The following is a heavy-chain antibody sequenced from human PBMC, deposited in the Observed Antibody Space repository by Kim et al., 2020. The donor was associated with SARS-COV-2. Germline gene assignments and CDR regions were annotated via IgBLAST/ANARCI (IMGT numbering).Heavy chain of an antibody. Sequence: SETLSLTCTVSGGSISSSSYYWGWIRQPPGKGLEWIGSIYYSGSTYYNPSLKSRVTISVDTSKNQFSLKLSSVTAADTAVYYCARHVSTSSGWYSVLGLVDYWGQGTLVTVSS. CDR1: GGSISSSSYY. J-gene: IGHJ4*02. CDR2: IYYSGST. D-gene: IGHD6-19*01. CDR3: ARHVSTSSGWYSVLGLVDY. V-gene: IGHV4-39*01.